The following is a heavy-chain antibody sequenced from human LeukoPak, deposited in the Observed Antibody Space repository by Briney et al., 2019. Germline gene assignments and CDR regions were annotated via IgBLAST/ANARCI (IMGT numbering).Heavy chain of an antibody. V-gene: IGHV4-59*01. CDR1: GGSISSYY. J-gene: IGHJ6*02. D-gene: IGHD3-3*02. CDR3: ARVSINYYYGMDV. CDR2: IYYSGST. Sequence: SETLSLTCTVSGGSISSYYWSWIRQPPGKGLEWIGYIYYSGSTNYNPSLKSRVTISVDTSKNQFSLKLSSVTAADTAVYYCARVSINYYYGMDVWGQGTTVTGSS.